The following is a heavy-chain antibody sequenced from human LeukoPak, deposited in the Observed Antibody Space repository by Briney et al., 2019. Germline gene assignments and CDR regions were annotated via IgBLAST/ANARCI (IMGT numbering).Heavy chain of an antibody. CDR2: IYYSGST. J-gene: IGHJ4*02. CDR1: GGSISTYY. V-gene: IGHV4-59*01. D-gene: IGHD5-12*01. CDR3: ARVSGGYDDY. Sequence: SETLSLTCTVSGGSISTYYWSRIRQPPGKGLEWIGYIYYSGSTNYNPSLRSRVTISVDTSKNQFPLKVNFVTAADTAVYYCARVSGGYDDYWGQGALVTVSS.